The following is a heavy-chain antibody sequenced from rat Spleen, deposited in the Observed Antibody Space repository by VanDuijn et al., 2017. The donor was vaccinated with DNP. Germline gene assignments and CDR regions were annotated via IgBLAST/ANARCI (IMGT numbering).Heavy chain of an antibody. CDR1: GFTFSNYD. Sequence: EVQLVESGGGLVQPGRSLKLSCAASGFTFSNYDMAWVRQAPTKGLEWVATIIYDGSHTFYRDSVQGRFTISRDNAKTTLYLQMNSLQTEDTATYYCAREDYWGQGVMVTVSS. CDR3: AREDY. CDR2: IIYDGSHT. V-gene: IGHV5-29*01. J-gene: IGHJ2*01.